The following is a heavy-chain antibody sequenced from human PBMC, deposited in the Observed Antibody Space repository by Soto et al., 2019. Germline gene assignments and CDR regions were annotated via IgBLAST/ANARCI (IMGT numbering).Heavy chain of an antibody. CDR1: GLTFSNYA. J-gene: IGHJ2*01. V-gene: IGHV3-23*01. D-gene: IGHD3-10*01. CDR3: ATRPITVTLWSFDL. CDR2: ISGSGDRT. Sequence: EVQLLESGGGLVQPGGSLRLSCAASGLTFSNYAMIWVRQAPGKGLEWVSDISGSGDRTDYADSVTGRFTISRDNSKNPLFLQLNSMRDEDTAFYYCATRPITVTLWSFDLGGRGTLVTVSS.